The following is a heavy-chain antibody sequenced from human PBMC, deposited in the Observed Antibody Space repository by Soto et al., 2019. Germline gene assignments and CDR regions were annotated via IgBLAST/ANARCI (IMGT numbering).Heavy chain of an antibody. CDR3: AGSPYGCSGGSCYYERFPFVPFDY. J-gene: IGHJ4*02. Sequence: GGSLRLSCAASGFTFSSYSMNWVRQAPGKGLEWVSYISSSSSTIYYADSVKGRFTISRDNAKNSLYLQMNSLRDEDTAEYYCAGSPYGCSGGSCYYERFPFVPFDYWGQGTLVTVSS. CDR2: ISSSSSTI. CDR1: GFTFSSYS. V-gene: IGHV3-48*02. D-gene: IGHD2-15*01.